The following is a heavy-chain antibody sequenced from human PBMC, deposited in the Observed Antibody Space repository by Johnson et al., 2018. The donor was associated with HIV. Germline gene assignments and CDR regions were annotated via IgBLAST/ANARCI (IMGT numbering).Heavy chain of an antibody. CDR1: GFTVSTNS. V-gene: IGHV3-66*02. CDR3: AKDKSKVTAAPDQDAFDI. Sequence: VHLVESGGGLVQTEGSLRLSCAASGFTVSTNSLIWVRQAPGKGLEWVSVIYSGADPVYADSVKGRFSFTRDESKNTVYLQMNSLRAEDTAIYFCAKDKSKVTAAPDQDAFDIWGQGTMVNVSS. D-gene: IGHD6-13*01. CDR2: IYSGADP. J-gene: IGHJ3*02.